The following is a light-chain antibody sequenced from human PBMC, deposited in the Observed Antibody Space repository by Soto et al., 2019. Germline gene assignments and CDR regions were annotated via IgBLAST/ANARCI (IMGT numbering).Light chain of an antibody. CDR3: QQYNSYSRT. V-gene: IGKV1-5*01. CDR2: DAS. J-gene: IGKJ1*01. CDR1: QSISSW. Sequence: IRRTQTPSMLAAMGEGIVTSACLASQSISSWLAWYQQKPGKAPKLLIYDASNLEGGVPSRFSGSGSGTDFTLTISSLQPEDFATYYCQQYNSYSRTFGQGTKVDIK.